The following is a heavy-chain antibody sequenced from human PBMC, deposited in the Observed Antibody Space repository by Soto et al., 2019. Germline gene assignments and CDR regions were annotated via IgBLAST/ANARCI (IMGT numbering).Heavy chain of an antibody. CDR1: GLTVATNS. V-gene: IGHV3-53*01. CDR3: ATSLSPVAGRPLHN. D-gene: IGHD6-19*01. J-gene: IGHJ4*02. CDR2: IYSGGNS. Sequence: PGGSLRLSCEASGLTVATNSFIWVRQDPGKGLEWVSVIYSGGNSYYEDSARGRFSVSRDSSKNTLYLQISSLRAGDTAMYYCATSLSPVAGRPLHNWGQGTLVTVSS.